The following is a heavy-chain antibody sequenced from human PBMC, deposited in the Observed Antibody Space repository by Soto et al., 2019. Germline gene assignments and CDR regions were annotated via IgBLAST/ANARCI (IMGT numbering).Heavy chain of an antibody. J-gene: IGHJ3*02. Sequence: PSETLSLTCAVSGGSISSGGYSWSWIRQPPGKGLEWIGYIYHSGSTYYNPSLKSRVTISVDTSKNQFSLKLSSVTAADTAVYYCARVMWGYCSSTSCYGAFDIWGQGTMVTVSS. CDR1: GGSISSGGYS. CDR3: ARVMWGYCSSTSCYGAFDI. D-gene: IGHD2-2*01. CDR2: IYHSGST. V-gene: IGHV4-30-2*05.